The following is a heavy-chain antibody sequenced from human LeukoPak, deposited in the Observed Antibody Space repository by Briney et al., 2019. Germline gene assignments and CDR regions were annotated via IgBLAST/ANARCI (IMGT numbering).Heavy chain of an antibody. CDR3: ARGRRIVVLPGRGYFDL. J-gene: IGHJ2*01. D-gene: IGHD4/OR15-4a*01. Sequence: SEALSLTCNVSGDSISSSSYYWSWIRVPPGKGLEWIGSIYYAGSTYYNPSLKSRVALSVDTSTNHFSLNIKSVTAADTAMYYCARGRRIVVLPGRGYFDLWGRGTLVTVSS. V-gene: IGHV4-39*02. CDR1: GDSISSSSYY. CDR2: IYYAGST.